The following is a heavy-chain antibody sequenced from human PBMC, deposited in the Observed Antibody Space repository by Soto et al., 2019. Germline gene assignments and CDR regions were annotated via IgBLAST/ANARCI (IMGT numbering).Heavy chain of an antibody. V-gene: IGHV4-39*01. J-gene: IGHJ4*02. Sequence: QLQLQESGPGLVKPSETLSLTCTVSGDSISSSTYFWGWVRQPPGKGLEWIGSIYYSGSTYYNPSLKRRVPIPAATSKNHFSLKLSSVTAADTAVYYCARHLGEGYFDYWGQGTLVTVSS. CDR3: ARHLGEGYFDY. CDR1: GDSISSSTYF. CDR2: IYYSGST.